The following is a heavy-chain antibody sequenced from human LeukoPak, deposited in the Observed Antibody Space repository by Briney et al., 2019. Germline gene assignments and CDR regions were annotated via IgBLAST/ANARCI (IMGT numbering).Heavy chain of an antibody. V-gene: IGHV3-15*01. Sequence: TGGSLRLSCAASGFTFSKAWMSWVRQAPGKGLDWVGRIKSKIDGGTTDFAAPVNGRFTISRDDSKDTLYLQMNSLKTEDTAVYYCTTDRAIAVRPVFDSWGQGTLVTVSS. CDR1: GFTFSKAW. D-gene: IGHD6-6*01. CDR3: TTDRAIAVRPVFDS. CDR2: IKSKIDGGTT. J-gene: IGHJ4*02.